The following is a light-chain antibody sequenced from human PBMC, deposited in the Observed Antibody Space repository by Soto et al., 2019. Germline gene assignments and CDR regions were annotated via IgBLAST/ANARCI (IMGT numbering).Light chain of an antibody. CDR2: GVS. V-gene: IGKV3-20*01. CDR3: QQYGSSPPIS. Sequence: EIVLTQSPGTLSLSPGDRATLSCRASQSVSSTYLAWYQQKPGQAPRLLLYGVSNRATGIPDRFSGSGSGTDFTLTISRLEPEDVAVYYCQQYGSSPPISFGPGTKVEIK. J-gene: IGKJ3*01. CDR1: QSVSSTY.